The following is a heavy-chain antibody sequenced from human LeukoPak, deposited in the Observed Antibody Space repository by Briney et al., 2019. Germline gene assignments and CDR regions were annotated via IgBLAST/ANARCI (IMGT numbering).Heavy chain of an antibody. CDR2: ISYDGSNK. D-gene: IGHD3-3*01. Sequence: GRSLRLSCAASGFTFSSYAMHWVRQAPGKGLEWVAVISYDGSNKYYADSVKGRFTIPRDNSKNTLYLQMNSLRAEDTAVYYCARDDYDFWSGYYSRYYYYYMDVWGKGTTVTVTS. CDR1: GFTFSSYA. V-gene: IGHV3-30*01. CDR3: ARDDYDFWSGYYSRYYYYYMDV. J-gene: IGHJ6*03.